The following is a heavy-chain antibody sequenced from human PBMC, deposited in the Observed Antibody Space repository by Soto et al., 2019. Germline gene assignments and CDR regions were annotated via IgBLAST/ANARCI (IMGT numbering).Heavy chain of an antibody. CDR3: ARGRYGDY. CDR1: GYTFTSYG. CDR2: ISAHNGNT. J-gene: IGHJ4*02. Sequence: QVHLVQSGSEVKKPGASVKVSCKGSGYTFTSYGITWVRQAPGQGLEWMGWISAHNGNTDYAQKLQGRVTVTRDTSTSTAYMELRSLSSDDTAVYYCARGRYGDYWGQGALVTVSS. V-gene: IGHV1-18*01. D-gene: IGHD1-1*01.